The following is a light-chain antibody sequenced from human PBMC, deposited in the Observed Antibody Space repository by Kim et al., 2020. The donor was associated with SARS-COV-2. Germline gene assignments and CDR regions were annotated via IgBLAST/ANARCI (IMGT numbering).Light chain of an antibody. V-gene: IGLV2-8*01. J-gene: IGLJ1*01. CDR1: SSDVGGYNY. CDR2: EVS. CDR3: SSYAGSNNV. Sequence: PGQSVTISCTGTSSDVGGYNYVSWYQQHPGKAPKLMIYEVSKRPSGVPDRFSGSKSGNTASLTVSGLQAEDEADYYCSSYAGSNNVFGTRTKVTVL.